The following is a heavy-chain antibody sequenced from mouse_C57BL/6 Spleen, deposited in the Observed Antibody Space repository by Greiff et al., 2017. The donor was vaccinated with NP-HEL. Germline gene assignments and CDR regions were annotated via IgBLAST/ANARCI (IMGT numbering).Heavy chain of an antibody. V-gene: IGHV1-64*01. D-gene: IGHD1-1*01. CDR3: AYYGSSYIYAMDY. CDR2: IHPNSGST. Sequence: QVQLQQPGAELVKPGASVKLSCKASGYTFTSYWMHWVKQRPGQGLEWIGMIHPNSGSTNYNEKFKSKATLTVDKSSSTAYMQLSSLTSEDSAVYYCAYYGSSYIYAMDYWGQGTSVTVSS. CDR1: GYTFTSYW. J-gene: IGHJ4*01.